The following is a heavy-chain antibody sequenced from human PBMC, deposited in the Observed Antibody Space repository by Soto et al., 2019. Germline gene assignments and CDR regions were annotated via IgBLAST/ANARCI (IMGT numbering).Heavy chain of an antibody. D-gene: IGHD2-21*01. CDR3: AKGGGAYCGGDCYSVF. J-gene: IGHJ4*02. Sequence: EVQLLESGGGLVQPGGSLRLACAASGFTFSSYSMSWVRQAPGKGLEGGSASSGSGGSTYYADSVKGRFTITRDNSKNTLHQKMNSLRAEYTAVYYCAKGGGAYCGGDCYSVFGGQGTLVTGSS. CDR1: GFTFSSYS. CDR2: SSGSGGST. V-gene: IGHV3-23*01.